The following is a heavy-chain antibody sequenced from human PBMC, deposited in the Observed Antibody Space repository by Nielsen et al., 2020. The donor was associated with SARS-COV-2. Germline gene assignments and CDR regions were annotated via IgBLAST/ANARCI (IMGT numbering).Heavy chain of an antibody. CDR2: ISWNSGSI. CDR3: AASKSGYYFDL. CDR1: GFTFDDYA. J-gene: IGHJ4*02. D-gene: IGHD6-13*01. V-gene: IGHV3-9*01. Sequence: SLRLSCAASGFTFDDYAMHWVRQAPGKGLEWVSGISWNSGSIGYADSVKGRFTISRDNAKNSLYLQMNSLRAEDTAVYYCAASKSGYYFDLWGQGTLVTVSS.